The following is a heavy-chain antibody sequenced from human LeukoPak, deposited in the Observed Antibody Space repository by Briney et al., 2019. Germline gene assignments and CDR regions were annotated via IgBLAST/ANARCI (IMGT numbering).Heavy chain of an antibody. Sequence: ASVKVSCKASGYTFTGYYMHWVRQAPGQGLEWMGGIIPIFGTANYAQKFQGRVTITADKSTTTAYMELSSLRSEDTAVYYCARGRVGVAVAGSFDYWGQGTLVTVSS. D-gene: IGHD6-19*01. CDR1: GYTFTGYY. V-gene: IGHV1-69*06. CDR2: IIPIFGTA. J-gene: IGHJ4*02. CDR3: ARGRVGVAVAGSFDY.